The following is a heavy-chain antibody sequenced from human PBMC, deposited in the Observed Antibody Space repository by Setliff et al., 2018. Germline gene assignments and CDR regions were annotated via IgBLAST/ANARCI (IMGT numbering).Heavy chain of an antibody. V-gene: IGHV4-59*01. J-gene: IGHJ6*02. CDR1: GGSISSYF. CDR3: VRDRTAYSYGLDV. Sequence: SETLSLTCSVSGGSISSYFWNWVRQPAGKGLEWIGYIYHNGNTNFNPSLKTRVTMSVDTSKNQFALNLRSVTAADTAVYYCVRDRTAYSYGLDVWGQGTTVTVSS. CDR2: IYHNGNT. D-gene: IGHD5-18*01.